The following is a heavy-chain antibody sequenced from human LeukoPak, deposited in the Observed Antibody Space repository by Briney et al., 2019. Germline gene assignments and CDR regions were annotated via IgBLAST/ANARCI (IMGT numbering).Heavy chain of an antibody. CDR3: ARARYYHYFDY. CDR2: INHSGST. J-gene: IGHJ4*02. V-gene: IGHV4-34*01. Sequence: PSETLSLTCAVYGGSFSGYYWSWIRQPPGKGLEWIGEINHSGSTNYNPSLKSRVTISVDTSKNQFSLKLSSVTAADTAVYYCARARYYHYFDYWGQGTLVTVSS. D-gene: IGHD3-9*01. CDR1: GGSFSGYY.